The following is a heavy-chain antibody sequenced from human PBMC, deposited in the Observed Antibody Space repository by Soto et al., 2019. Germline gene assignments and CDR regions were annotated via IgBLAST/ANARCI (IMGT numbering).Heavy chain of an antibody. CDR2: IDLSDSYT. CDR3: ARDYDILTALDY. V-gene: IGHV5-10-1*01. Sequence: PGESLKISCKGSGYSFTSYWIGWVRQMPGKGLEWMGRIDLSDSYTNYSPSFQGHVTISADKSISTAYLQWSSLKASDTAMYYCARDYDILTALDYWGQGTLVTVSS. J-gene: IGHJ4*02. D-gene: IGHD3-9*01. CDR1: GYSFTSYW.